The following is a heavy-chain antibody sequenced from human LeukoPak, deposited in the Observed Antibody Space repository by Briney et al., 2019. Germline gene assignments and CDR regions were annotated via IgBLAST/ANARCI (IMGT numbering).Heavy chain of an antibody. V-gene: IGHV4-34*01. Sequence: SETLSLTCAVYGGSFSGYFWTWIRQPPGKGLEWLGEINHSGRTNYNPSLKRRVHISVDTSKTQFSLTLSSVTAADTAVYYCARATYYYDSSDYYYVPYFDYWGQGTLVTVSS. CDR1: GGSFSGYF. CDR3: ARATYYYDSSDYYYVPYFDY. CDR2: INHSGRT. J-gene: IGHJ4*02. D-gene: IGHD3-22*01.